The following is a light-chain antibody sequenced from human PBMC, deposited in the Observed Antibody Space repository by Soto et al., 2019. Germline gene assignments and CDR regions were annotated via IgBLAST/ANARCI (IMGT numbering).Light chain of an antibody. CDR3: AAWDDSLNGPV. CDR1: SSNIGSTT. V-gene: IGLV1-44*01. Sequence: QSVLTQPPSASGTPGQRVTISCSGGSSNIGSTTVNWYQQLPGTAPKLFIYIDNQRPSEVPDRFSGSKSGTSASLAISGRQSDDEAEYYCAAWDDSLNGPVFGGGAKLTVL. J-gene: IGLJ2*01. CDR2: IDN.